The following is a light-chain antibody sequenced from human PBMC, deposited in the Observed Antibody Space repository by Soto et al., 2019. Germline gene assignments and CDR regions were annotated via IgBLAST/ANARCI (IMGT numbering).Light chain of an antibody. CDR3: LQDYNYPRT. CDR1: QDIRTE. J-gene: IGKJ1*01. Sequence: ALQMTQSPSSLSASVVDRVTLPCRASQDIRTELGWFQQKTGKAPTLLIYGATSLQSGVPSRFSGSSSGTDFTLTISGLQPEDFATYYCLQDYNYPRTFGQGTQVEVK. V-gene: IGKV1-6*01. CDR2: GAT.